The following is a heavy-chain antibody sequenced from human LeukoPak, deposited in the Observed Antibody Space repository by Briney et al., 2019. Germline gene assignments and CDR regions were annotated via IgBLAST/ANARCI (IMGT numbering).Heavy chain of an antibody. CDR3: ARVDSSSWEYNWFDP. J-gene: IGHJ5*02. Sequence: SETLSLTCTVSGGSISSSSYYWGWIRQPPGKGLEWIGSIYYSGSTYYNPSLKSRVTISVDTSKNQFSLKLSSVTAADTAVYYCARVDSSSWEYNWFDPWGQGTLVTVSS. V-gene: IGHV4-39*07. CDR2: IYYSGST. CDR1: GGSISSSSYY. D-gene: IGHD6-6*01.